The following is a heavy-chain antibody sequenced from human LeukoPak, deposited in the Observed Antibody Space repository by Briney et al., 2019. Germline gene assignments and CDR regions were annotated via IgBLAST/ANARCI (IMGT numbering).Heavy chain of an antibody. D-gene: IGHD1-26*01. CDR1: GYTFTGYY. CDR3: ATDTVVGATSNWFDP. J-gene: IGHJ5*02. CDR2: INPNSGGT. Sequence: ASVKVSCKASGYTFTGYYMHWVRQAPGQGLEWMGWINPNSGGTNYAQKFQGRVTMTEDTSTDTAYMELSSLRSEDTAVYYCATDTVVGATSNWFDPWGQGTLVTVSS. V-gene: IGHV1-2*02.